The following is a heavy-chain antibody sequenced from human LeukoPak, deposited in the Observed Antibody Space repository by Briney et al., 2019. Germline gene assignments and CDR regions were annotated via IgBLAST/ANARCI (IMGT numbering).Heavy chain of an antibody. CDR3: AREGKVGTTNPWFDS. J-gene: IGHJ5*01. Sequence: ASVKVSCEASGYTFTTYGISWVRQAPGQGLEWMGWISAYNGNTNYAQNFQGRLTMTTDTSTSTAYMELRSLRSDDTAVYYCAREGKVGTTNPWFDSWGQGTLVTVSS. CDR2: ISAYNGNT. CDR1: GYTFTTYG. V-gene: IGHV1-18*01. D-gene: IGHD1-26*01.